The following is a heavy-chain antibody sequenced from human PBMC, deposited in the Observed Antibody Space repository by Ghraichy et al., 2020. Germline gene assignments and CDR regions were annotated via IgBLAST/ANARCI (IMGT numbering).Heavy chain of an antibody. V-gene: IGHV3-30*02. CDR1: GFTFSSYG. J-gene: IGHJ1*01. CDR3: AKDPGSWNHQIEYFQH. D-gene: IGHD1-14*01. Sequence: GESLNISCAASGFTFSSYGMHWVRQAPGKGLEWVAFIRYDGSNKYYADSVKGRFTISRDNSKNTLYLQMNSLRAEDTAVYYCAKDPGSWNHQIEYFQHWGQGTLVTVSS. CDR2: IRYDGSNK.